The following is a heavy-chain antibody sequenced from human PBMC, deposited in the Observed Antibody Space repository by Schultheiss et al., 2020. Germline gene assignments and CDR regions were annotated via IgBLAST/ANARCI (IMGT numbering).Heavy chain of an antibody. Sequence: SQTLSLTCTVSGGSISSSSYYWGWIRQPPGKGLEWIGSIYYSGSTYYNPSLKSRVTISVDTSKNQFSLKLSSVTAADTAVYYCARGEMATSDWGQGTLVTVSS. J-gene: IGHJ4*02. CDR1: GGSISSSSYY. CDR3: ARGEMATSD. CDR2: IYYSGST. D-gene: IGHD5-24*01. V-gene: IGHV4-39*01.